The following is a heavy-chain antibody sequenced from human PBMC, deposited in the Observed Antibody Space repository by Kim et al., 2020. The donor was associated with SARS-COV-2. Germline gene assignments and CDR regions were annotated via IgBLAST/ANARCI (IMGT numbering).Heavy chain of an antibody. J-gene: IGHJ3*02. CDR3: AKDGHYDFWSGYSRDAFDI. CDR2: ISYDGSNK. Sequence: GGSLRLSCAASGFTFSSYGMHWVRQAPGKGLEWVAVISYDGSNKYYADSVKGRFTISRDNSKNTLYLQMNSLRAEDTAVYYCAKDGHYDFWSGYSRDAFDIWGQGTMVTVSS. D-gene: IGHD3-3*01. CDR1: GFTFSSYG. V-gene: IGHV3-30*18.